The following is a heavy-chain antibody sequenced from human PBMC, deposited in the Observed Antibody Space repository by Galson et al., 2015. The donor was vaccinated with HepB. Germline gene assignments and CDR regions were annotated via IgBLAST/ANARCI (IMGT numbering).Heavy chain of an antibody. Sequence: SLRLSCAASGFTFSDYYMSWIRQAPGKGLEWVSYISSSSSTIYYADSVKGRFTISRDNAKNSLYLQMNSLRDEGTAVYYCAREGSALGYCSSTSCYDAFDIWGQGTMVTVSS. CDR3: AREGSALGYCSSTSCYDAFDI. V-gene: IGHV3-11*04. D-gene: IGHD2-2*01. CDR1: GFTFSDYY. CDR2: ISSSSSTI. J-gene: IGHJ3*02.